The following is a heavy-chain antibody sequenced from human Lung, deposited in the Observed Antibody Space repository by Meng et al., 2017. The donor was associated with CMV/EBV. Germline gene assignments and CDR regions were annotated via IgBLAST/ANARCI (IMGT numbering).Heavy chain of an antibody. CDR3: AKDLLLFGGPNAYFDQ. Sequence: GESLKISCAASGFRFDDCGMHWVRQTPGKGLEWVAFVRHDGTNKFYAASVKGRFTISRDNSKSTVYLQMNSLRPEDSALYYCAKDLLLFGGPNAYFDQWGRGTLVTVSS. V-gene: IGHV3-30*02. CDR1: GFRFDDCG. D-gene: IGHD3-16*01. J-gene: IGHJ4*02. CDR2: VRHDGTNK.